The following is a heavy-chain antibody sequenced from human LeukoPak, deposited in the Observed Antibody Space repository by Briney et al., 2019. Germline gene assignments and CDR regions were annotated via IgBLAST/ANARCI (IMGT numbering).Heavy chain of an antibody. CDR2: ISGSSSYI. CDR1: GFIFSSYS. J-gene: IGHJ6*02. Sequence: MPGGSLRLSCGASGFIFSSYSMTWVRQAPGKGLEWVSSISGSSSYIFYADSVKGRFTISRDNAENSLYLQMNSLRAEDTAVYHCARDKIAAAGTDYYYGMDVWGQGTTVTVSS. CDR3: ARDKIAAAGTDYYYGMDV. V-gene: IGHV3-21*01. D-gene: IGHD6-13*01.